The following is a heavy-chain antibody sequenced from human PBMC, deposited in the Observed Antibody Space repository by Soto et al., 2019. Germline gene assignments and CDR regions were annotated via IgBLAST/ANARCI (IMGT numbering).Heavy chain of an antibody. V-gene: IGHV3-15*01. Sequence: PGGSLRLSCAASGFTFSNAWMSWVRQAPGKGLEWVGRIKSKTDGGTTDYAAPVKGRFTISRDDSKNTLYLQMNSLKTEDTAVYYCTTDYGLRYFEWYPPRMDVWGKGTKVTVSS. D-gene: IGHD3-9*01. CDR3: TTDYGLRYFEWYPPRMDV. J-gene: IGHJ6*04. CDR2: IKSKTDGGTT. CDR1: GFTFSNAW.